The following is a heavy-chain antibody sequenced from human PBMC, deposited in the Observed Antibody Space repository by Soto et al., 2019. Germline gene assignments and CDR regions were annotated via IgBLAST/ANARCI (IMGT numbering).Heavy chain of an antibody. J-gene: IGHJ6*02. CDR1: GYIFSRYG. D-gene: IGHD6-13*01. CDR2: ISGYNGNT. CDR3: AREAAAERNYYGLDV. V-gene: IGHV1-18*01. Sequence: QVQLVQSGPEVRKPGASVKVSCKASGYIFSRYGISWVRQAPGQGLEWMGWISGYNGNTKFGERVPGRVNVTTDTSTSTAYMELRSLRSDDTAVYYCAREAAAERNYYGLDVWGQGTTVIVSS.